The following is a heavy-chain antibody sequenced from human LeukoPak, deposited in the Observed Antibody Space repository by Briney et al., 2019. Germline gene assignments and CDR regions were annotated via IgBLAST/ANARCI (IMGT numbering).Heavy chain of an antibody. CDR1: GYTFTSYD. J-gene: IGHJ4*02. V-gene: IGHV1-2*02. Sequence: EASVKVSCKASGYTFTSYDINWVRQAPGQGLEWMGWINPNTGGTNYAQKFQGRVTMTRDTSIRTAYMELNRLRSDDTAVYYCARGNDILTGYWGQGTLVTVSS. D-gene: IGHD3-9*01. CDR2: INPNTGGT. CDR3: ARGNDILTGY.